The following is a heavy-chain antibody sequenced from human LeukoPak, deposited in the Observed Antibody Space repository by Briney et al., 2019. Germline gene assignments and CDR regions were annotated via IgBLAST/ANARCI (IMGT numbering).Heavy chain of an antibody. D-gene: IGHD5-12*01. V-gene: IGHV1-2*02. Sequence: EASVKVSCKASGYTFTGYYMHWVRQAPGQGLEWMGWINPNSGGTKYAQKFQGRVTMTRDTSISTAYMELSRLRSDDTAVYYCARDGGYSGYELENWSDPWGQGTLVTVSS. CDR3: ARDGGYSGYELENWSDP. CDR2: INPNSGGT. J-gene: IGHJ5*02. CDR1: GYTFTGYY.